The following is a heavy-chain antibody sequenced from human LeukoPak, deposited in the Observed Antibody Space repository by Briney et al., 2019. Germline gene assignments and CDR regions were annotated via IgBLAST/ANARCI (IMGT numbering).Heavy chain of an antibody. CDR3: ARLVGIAADGTGGDY. CDR1: DGSITSNVYY. J-gene: IGHJ4*02. D-gene: IGHD6-13*01. V-gene: IGHV4-39*01. CDR2: INHSGST. Sequence: SEALSLTCTVSDGSITSNVYYWGWIRQPPGKGLEYMGSINHSGSTHCHPSLKSRVTISVDTSKNHFSLKLNSVTAADTAVYYCARLVGIAADGTGGDYWGQGTLVTVSS.